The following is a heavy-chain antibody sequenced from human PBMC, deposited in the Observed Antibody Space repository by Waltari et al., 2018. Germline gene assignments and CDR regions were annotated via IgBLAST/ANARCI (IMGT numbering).Heavy chain of an antibody. CDR3: ARRGASRSSSLNYFDY. J-gene: IGHJ4*02. Sequence: EVQLLESGGGLVQPGGSLRLSCAASGFTFSSYAMSWVRQAPGKGLEWVSAISGSGGSTSYADSVKCRFTISRDNSKNTLYLQMNSLRAEDTAVYYCARRGASRSSSLNYFDYWGQGTLVTVSS. CDR1: GFTFSSYA. CDR2: ISGSGGST. D-gene: IGHD6-13*01. V-gene: IGHV3-23*01.